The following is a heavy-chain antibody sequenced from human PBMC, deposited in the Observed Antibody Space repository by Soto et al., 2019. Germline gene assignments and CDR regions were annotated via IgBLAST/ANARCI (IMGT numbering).Heavy chain of an antibody. CDR2: IFPIFDRA. V-gene: IGHV1-69*01. CDR3: ARDLEFRDGNISHLDY. Sequence: VKVSCKASGGTFNSHTFNWVRQAPGQGLEWMGGIFPIFDRANYAQKFRGRLTITADESTRTVYLELSSLRSDDTAVYYCARDLEFRDGNISHLDYWGQGTLVTVS. CDR1: GGTFNSHT. D-gene: IGHD3-10*01. J-gene: IGHJ4*02.